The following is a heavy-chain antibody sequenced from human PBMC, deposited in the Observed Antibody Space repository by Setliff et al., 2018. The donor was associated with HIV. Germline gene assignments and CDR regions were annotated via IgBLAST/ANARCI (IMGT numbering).Heavy chain of an antibody. V-gene: IGHV4-38-2*01. CDR1: GYSISSGYF. Sequence: SETLSLTCDVSGYSISSGYFWGWIRQFPGTGLQWIGRVYHGGTTNYNPTLRSRVTISTDASKNQFSLKLKSVSAADTAVYFCARDRALRSSQSPSSHYFDYWGQGTLVTAPQ. CDR2: VYHGGTT. CDR3: ARDRALRSSQSPSSHYFDY. D-gene: IGHD6-6*01. J-gene: IGHJ4*03.